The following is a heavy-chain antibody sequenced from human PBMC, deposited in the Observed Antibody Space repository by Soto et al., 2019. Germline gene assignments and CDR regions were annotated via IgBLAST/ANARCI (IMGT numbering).Heavy chain of an antibody. D-gene: IGHD3-16*01. CDR2: IQDGGSI. CDR1: GCTVSNNY. Sequence: PGGPLRHSCADSGCTVSNNYMTWIRQAPGKGLEWVAVIQDGGSISYADSVSDRFTISRDNAKNTVFLEMNSLRPEDTAVYFCTRGEGSGSNALGHWGQGTLVTVSS. J-gene: IGHJ4*02. V-gene: IGHV3-66*01. CDR3: TRGEGSGSNALGH.